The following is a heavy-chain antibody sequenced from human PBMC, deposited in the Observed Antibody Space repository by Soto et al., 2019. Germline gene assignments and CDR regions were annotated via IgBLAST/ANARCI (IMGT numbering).Heavy chain of an antibody. J-gene: IGHJ4*01. CDR3: ARVAYGNGWIFDH. D-gene: IGHD6-19*01. CDR2: IKQDGSEK. CDR1: GFTFSNYW. V-gene: IGHV3-7*01. Sequence: GGSLILSCAASGFTFSNYWMSWVRQAPGKGLEWVANIKQDGSEKYYVDSVKGRFTLSRDNAQNSLQLQMNSLRAEDTAIYFCARVAYGNGWIFDHWGQGTLVTVSS.